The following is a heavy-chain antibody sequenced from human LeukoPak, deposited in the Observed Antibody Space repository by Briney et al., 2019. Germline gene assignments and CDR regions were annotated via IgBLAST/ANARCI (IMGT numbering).Heavy chain of an antibody. CDR1: GGTFSSYT. CDR3: ARENEPVQHFDY. V-gene: IGHV1-69*04. J-gene: IGHJ4*02. Sequence: SSVKVSCKASGGTFSSYTISWVRQAPGQGLEWMGRIIPILGIANYAQKFQGRVTITADKSTSTAYMELSSLRSEDTAVYYCARENEPVQHFDYWGQGTLVTVSS. CDR2: IIPILGIA. D-gene: IGHD1-1*01.